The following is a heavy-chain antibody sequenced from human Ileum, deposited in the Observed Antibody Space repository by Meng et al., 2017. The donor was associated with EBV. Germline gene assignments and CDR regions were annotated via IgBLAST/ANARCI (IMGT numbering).Heavy chain of an antibody. J-gene: IGHJ5*02. CDR3: ATDYPFGSGYKS. CDR2: IKSEPAGGTT. D-gene: IGHD3-10*01. Sequence: EVQLVESGGGLVKPGGSLILSCAVSGFTFTDAWMSWVRQAPGKGLEWVGRIKSEPAGGTTDYAAPVKGRFTISRDESEDTLYLQMNSLKTEDTAVYYCATDYPFGSGYKSWCQGTLGTVSS. CDR1: GFTFTDAW. V-gene: IGHV3-15*01.